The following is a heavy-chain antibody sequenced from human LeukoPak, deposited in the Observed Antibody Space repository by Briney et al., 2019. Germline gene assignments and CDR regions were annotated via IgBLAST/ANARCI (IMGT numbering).Heavy chain of an antibody. CDR2: INHSGST. CDR1: GGSFSGYY. Sequence: PSETLSLTCAVYGGSFSGYYWNWIRQPPGKGLEWIGEINHSGSTNYDPSLKSRVTISVDTSKNQFSLKLSSVTAADTAVYYCARGAMIVVVITTWNYFDYWGQGTLVTVSS. D-gene: IGHD3-22*01. J-gene: IGHJ4*02. CDR3: ARGAMIVVVITTWNYFDY. V-gene: IGHV4-34*01.